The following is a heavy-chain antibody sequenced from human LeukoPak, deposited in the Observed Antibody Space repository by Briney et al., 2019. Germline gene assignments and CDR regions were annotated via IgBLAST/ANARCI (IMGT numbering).Heavy chain of an antibody. CDR3: ARGSSWYDY. CDR2: IYVSGST. D-gene: IGHD6-13*01. V-gene: IGHV4-4*07. Sequence: NTSETLSLTCTVSDGSISNYYWTWIRQPAGKGLEWIGRIYVSGSTNYNPSLKSRVTISVDTSKDQFSLKLNSVTAADTAVYYCARGSSWYDYWGQGTLVTVSS. J-gene: IGHJ4*02. CDR1: DGSISNYY.